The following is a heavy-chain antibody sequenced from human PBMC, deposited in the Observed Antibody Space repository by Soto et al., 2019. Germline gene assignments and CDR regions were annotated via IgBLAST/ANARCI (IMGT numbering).Heavy chain of an antibody. J-gene: IGHJ4*02. V-gene: IGHV4-28*01. CDR3: ARREIQGPIDY. D-gene: IGHD1-26*01. CDR2: IYYSGTT. CDR1: GYSISSSNW. Sequence: QVQLQESGPGLVKPSDTLSLTCAVSGYSISSSNWWGWIRQPPGKGLEWIGYIYYSGTTYYNPPLKSXXTXSXXTSKNQFSLKLTSVTAVDTAVDYCARREIQGPIDYWGQGTLVTVSS.